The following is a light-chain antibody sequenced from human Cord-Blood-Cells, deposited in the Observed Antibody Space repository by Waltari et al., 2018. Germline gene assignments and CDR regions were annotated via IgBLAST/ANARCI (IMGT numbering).Light chain of an antibody. Sequence: DIQMTQSPSSLSASVGDRVTITCRASQSISSYLNWYQQKPGKAPKLLIYAASSLQSGVPSRFSGSGSGNDFTLTISSLQPEDFATYYCQQSYSTPRPFGQGTKVEIK. J-gene: IGKJ1*01. V-gene: IGKV1-39*01. CDR1: QSISSY. CDR3: QQSYSTPRP. CDR2: AAS.